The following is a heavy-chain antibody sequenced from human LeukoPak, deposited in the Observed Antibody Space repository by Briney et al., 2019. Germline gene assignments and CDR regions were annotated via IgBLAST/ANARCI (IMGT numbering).Heavy chain of an antibody. CDR1: GGTFNTYA. CDR3: ARVEKCSGGSCYSYYYYYMDV. CDR2: MNPNSGNT. Sequence: ASVKVSCKASGGTFNTYAINWVRQATGQGLEWMGWMNPNSGNTGYAQKFQGRVTITRNTSISTAYMELSSLRSEDTAVYYCARVEKCSGGSCYSYYYYYMDVWGKGTTVTVSS. J-gene: IGHJ6*03. D-gene: IGHD2-15*01. V-gene: IGHV1-8*03.